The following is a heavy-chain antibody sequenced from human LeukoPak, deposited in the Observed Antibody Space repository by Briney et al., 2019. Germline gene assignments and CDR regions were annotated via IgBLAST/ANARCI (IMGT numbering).Heavy chain of an antibody. J-gene: IGHJ4*02. Sequence: GGSLRLSCAASGFTFSSYGMHWVRQAPGKGLEWVAVISYDGSKKYYADSVKGRFTISRDNSKNTMYLQMNSLRAEDTAVYYCARDGRHFDWLNRLDYWGQGTLVAVSS. CDR2: ISYDGSKK. CDR3: ARDGRHFDWLNRLDY. D-gene: IGHD3-9*01. V-gene: IGHV3-30*19. CDR1: GFTFSSYG.